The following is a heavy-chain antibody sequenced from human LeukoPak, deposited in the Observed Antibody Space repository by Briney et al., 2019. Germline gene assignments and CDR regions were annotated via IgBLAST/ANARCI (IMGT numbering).Heavy chain of an antibody. V-gene: IGHV3-23*01. Sequence: GGSLRLSCAASGFTFSTYAMSWVRQAPGKGLEWVSAISGTGGDTFYADSVKGRFTISRDNSKNTLYLQMNSLRAEDTAVYYCARANYYDISGYDYWGQGTLVTVSS. D-gene: IGHD3-22*01. CDR3: ARANYYDISGYDY. CDR2: ISGTGGDT. J-gene: IGHJ4*02. CDR1: GFTFSTYA.